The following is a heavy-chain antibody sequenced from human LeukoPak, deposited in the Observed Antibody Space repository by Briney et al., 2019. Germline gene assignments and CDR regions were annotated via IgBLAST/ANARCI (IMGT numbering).Heavy chain of an antibody. CDR2: IYYNGSA. J-gene: IGHJ4*02. D-gene: IGHD1-26*01. V-gene: IGHV4-59*08. CDR3: ARGVGATTQFDY. CDR1: GGSISSFY. Sequence: SETLSLTCSVSGGSISSFYWTWIRQPPGKGLEWIGSIYYNGSADYNPSLKSRVTISVDTSKNQFSLRLSSVTAADTAVYFCARGVGATTQFDYWGQGTLVTVSS.